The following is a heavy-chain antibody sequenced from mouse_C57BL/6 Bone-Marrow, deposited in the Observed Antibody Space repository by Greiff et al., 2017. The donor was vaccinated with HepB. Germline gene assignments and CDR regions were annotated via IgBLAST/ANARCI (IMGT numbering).Heavy chain of an antibody. D-gene: IGHD2-5*01. Sequence: QVQLKESGPGLVAPSQRLSITCTVSGFSLTSYAISWVRQPPGKGLEWLGVIWTGGGTNYNSALKSRLSISKDNSKSQVFLKMNSLQTDDTARYYCARRAYYSNYWYFDVWGTGTTVTVSS. CDR3: ARRAYYSNYWYFDV. CDR1: GFSLTSYA. J-gene: IGHJ1*03. CDR2: IWTGGGT. V-gene: IGHV2-9-1*01.